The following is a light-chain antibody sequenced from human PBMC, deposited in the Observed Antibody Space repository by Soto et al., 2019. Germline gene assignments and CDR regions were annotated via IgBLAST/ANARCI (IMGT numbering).Light chain of an antibody. Sequence: EVVFTQSPGTLSLSRGERATLSCRASERIYSAYLGWYQQKPGQAPRLLIYGTSSRATGIPDRFSGSGSGTDFTLTISSLEPEDFAVYYCQQRSNWPPITFGQGTRLEI. CDR2: GTS. V-gene: IGKV3D-20*02. CDR1: ERIYSAY. J-gene: IGKJ5*01. CDR3: QQRSNWPPIT.